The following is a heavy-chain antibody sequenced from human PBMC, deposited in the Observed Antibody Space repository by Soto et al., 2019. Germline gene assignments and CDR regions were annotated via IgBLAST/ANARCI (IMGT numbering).Heavy chain of an antibody. J-gene: IGHJ4*02. CDR3: AREYSGYDY. D-gene: IGHD5-12*01. V-gene: IGHV3-48*01. CDR1: GFTFSSYS. Sequence: GRSLRLSCAASGFTFSSYSMNWVRQAPGKGLEWISYISSSSSTIYYADSVKGRFTISRDNAKNSLYLQMNSLRAEDTAVYYCAREYSGYDYWGQGTLVTVSS. CDR2: ISSSSSTI.